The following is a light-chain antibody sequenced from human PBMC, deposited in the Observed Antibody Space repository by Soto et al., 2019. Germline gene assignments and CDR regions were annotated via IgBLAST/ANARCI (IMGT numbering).Light chain of an antibody. CDR3: QQYYSYPLIT. Sequence: AIRMTQSPSSLSASTGDRVTITCRASQGISSYLAWYQQKPGKAPKLLIYAASTLQSGVPSRFSGSGSGTDFTLTISCLQYEYFATYYCQQYYSYPLITFGQGTRLEIK. CDR1: QGISSY. J-gene: IGKJ5*01. V-gene: IGKV1-8*01. CDR2: AAS.